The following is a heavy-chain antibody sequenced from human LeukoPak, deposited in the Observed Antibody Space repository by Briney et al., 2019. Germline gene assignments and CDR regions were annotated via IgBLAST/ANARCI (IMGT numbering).Heavy chain of an antibody. Sequence: PGGSLRLSCAASGFTVSSNYMSWVRQAPGKGLEWVSVIYSGGSTYYADSVKGRFTISRDNSKNTLYLQMNSLRAEGTAVYYCARDLQWQGFDYWGQGTLVTVSS. J-gene: IGHJ4*02. CDR1: GFTVSSNY. D-gene: IGHD6-19*01. V-gene: IGHV3-66*01. CDR2: IYSGGST. CDR3: ARDLQWQGFDY.